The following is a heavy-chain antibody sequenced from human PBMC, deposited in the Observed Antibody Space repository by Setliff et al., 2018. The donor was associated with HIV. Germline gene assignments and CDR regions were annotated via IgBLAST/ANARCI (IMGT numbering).Heavy chain of an antibody. V-gene: IGHV7-4-1*02. Sequence: ASVKVSCKASGYTFTKYGISWVRQAPGQGLEWLGWINTNAENPTYAQGFTGRFVFSLDTSVSAAFLQISSLKAEDTAVYYCARAQALLRVYYMDVWGKGTTVTVSS. CDR3: ARAQALLRVYYMDV. CDR2: INTNAENP. J-gene: IGHJ6*03. D-gene: IGHD3-3*01. CDR1: GYTFTKYG.